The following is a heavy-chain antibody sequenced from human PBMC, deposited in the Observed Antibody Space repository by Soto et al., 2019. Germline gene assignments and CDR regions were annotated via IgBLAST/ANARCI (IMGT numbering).Heavy chain of an antibody. CDR3: ARTLVYCGGDCYWNAFDI. CDR1: GGTFSSYA. D-gene: IGHD2-21*02. J-gene: IGHJ3*02. V-gene: IGHV1-69*12. CDR2: IIPIFGTA. Sequence: QVQLVQSGAEVTKPGSSVKVSCKASGGTFSSYAISWVRQAPGQGLEWMGGIIPIFGTANYAQKFQGRVTITADESTSTAYMELSSLRSEDTAVYYCARTLVYCGGDCYWNAFDIWGQGTMVTVSS.